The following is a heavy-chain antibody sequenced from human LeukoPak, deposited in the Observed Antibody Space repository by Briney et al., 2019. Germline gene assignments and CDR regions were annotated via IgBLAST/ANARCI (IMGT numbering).Heavy chain of an antibody. Sequence: PSVKVSCMASAHRSSSVGISWVRQVPGQVLEWNGWVSTYNSVTNYAPKFQARVTMTKDTSTSTVFLEMWSLRAVDAAVYYCVRDNWNEFDPWGQGTLVTVSS. CDR2: VSTYNSVT. CDR3: VRDNWNEFDP. CDR1: AHRSSSVG. D-gene: IGHD1-1*01. V-gene: IGHV1-18*01. J-gene: IGHJ5*02.